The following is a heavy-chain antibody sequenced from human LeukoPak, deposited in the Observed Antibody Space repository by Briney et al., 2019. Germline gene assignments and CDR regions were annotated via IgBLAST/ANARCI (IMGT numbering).Heavy chain of an antibody. CDR3: AREAWVSGDSKYRYYGIDV. J-gene: IGHJ6*02. Sequence: SETLSLTCTVSGASISSYYWSWIRQPPGKGLEWIGYIDYSGSTNHTPSLKSRVTISVDTSKNQFSLKLSSVTAADTALYYCAREAWVSGDSKYRYYGIDVWGQGTTVTVSS. D-gene: IGHD4-17*01. CDR1: GASISSYY. V-gene: IGHV4-59*01. CDR2: IDYSGST.